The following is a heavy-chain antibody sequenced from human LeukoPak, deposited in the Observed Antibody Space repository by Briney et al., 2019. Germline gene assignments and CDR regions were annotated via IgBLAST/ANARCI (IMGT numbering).Heavy chain of an antibody. D-gene: IGHD3-10*01. J-gene: IGHJ6*03. V-gene: IGHV1-8*01. Sequence: ASVKVSCKASGYTFTSYDINWVRQATGQGLEWMGWMNPNSGNTGYAQKFQGRVTMTRNTSVSTAYMELSSLRSEDTAVYYCAIRYGSGEKYYYYYYMDVWGKGTTVTVSS. CDR2: MNPNSGNT. CDR1: GYTFTSYD. CDR3: AIRYGSGEKYYYYYYMDV.